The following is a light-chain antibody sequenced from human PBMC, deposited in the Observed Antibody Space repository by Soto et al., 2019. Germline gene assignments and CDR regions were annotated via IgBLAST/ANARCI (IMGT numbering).Light chain of an antibody. J-gene: IGKJ4*01. CDR2: GAS. Sequence: EMVVTQSPATLSVSPGERATLSCRASQDVSSNLAWYQQKHGQAPSLLIYGASTRATGTPARFSGSGSGTEFTLTISSLQSEDYAVYFCQQYIRWPLTFGGGTKVDIK. V-gene: IGKV3-15*01. CDR1: QDVSSN. CDR3: QQYIRWPLT.